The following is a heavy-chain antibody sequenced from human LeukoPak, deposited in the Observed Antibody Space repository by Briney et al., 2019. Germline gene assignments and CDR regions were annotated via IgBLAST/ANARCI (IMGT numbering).Heavy chain of an antibody. V-gene: IGHV4-39*07. CDR1: GGSTSSSSYY. Sequence: SETLSLTCTVSGGSTSSSSYYWGWIRQPPGKGLEWIGSIYYSGSTYYNPSLKSRVTISVDTSKNQFSLKLSSVTAADTAVYYCARGGGPRGSSWYWHYYYMDVWGKGTTVTVSS. D-gene: IGHD6-13*01. J-gene: IGHJ6*03. CDR2: IYYSGST. CDR3: ARGGGPRGSSWYWHYYYMDV.